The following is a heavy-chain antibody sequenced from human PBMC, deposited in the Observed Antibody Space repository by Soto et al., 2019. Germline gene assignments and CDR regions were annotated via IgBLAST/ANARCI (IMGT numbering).Heavy chain of an antibody. D-gene: IGHD2-15*01. Sequence: SETLSLTCAVYGGSFSGYYWSWIRQPPGKGLEWIGEINHSGSTNYNPSLKSRVTISVDTSKNQFSLKLSSVTAADTAVYYCARGKRPPNCSGGSCYSGFDYWGQGTLVTVSS. CDR3: ARGKRPPNCSGGSCYSGFDY. J-gene: IGHJ4*02. V-gene: IGHV4-34*01. CDR1: GGSFSGYY. CDR2: INHSGST.